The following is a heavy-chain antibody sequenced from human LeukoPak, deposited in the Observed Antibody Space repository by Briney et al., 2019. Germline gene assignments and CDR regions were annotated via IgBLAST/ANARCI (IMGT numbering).Heavy chain of an antibody. CDR1: GFTVSSNY. Sequence: GGSLRLSCAASGFTVSSNYMSWVRQAPGKGLEWVSVIYSGGSTYYADSVKGRFTISRDNSKNTLYLQMNSLRAEDTAVYYRARVSMYYDFWSGYYGDPWGQGTLVTVSS. J-gene: IGHJ5*02. CDR2: IYSGGST. D-gene: IGHD3-3*01. V-gene: IGHV3-66*02. CDR3: ARVSMYYDFWSGYYGDP.